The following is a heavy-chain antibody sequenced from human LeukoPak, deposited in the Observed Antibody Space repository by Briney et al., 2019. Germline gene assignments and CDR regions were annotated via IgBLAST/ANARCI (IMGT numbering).Heavy chain of an antibody. Sequence: GGSLRLSCAASGFTFSSYGMHWVRQAPGKGLEWVAFIRYDGSNKYYADSVKGRFTISRDNAKNTLYLQMNSLRAEDTAVYYCARTLIEYSVSSCYFDYWGQGTLVTVSS. V-gene: IGHV3-30*02. CDR3: ARTLIEYSVSSCYFDY. CDR1: GFTFSSYG. CDR2: IRYDGSNK. J-gene: IGHJ4*02. D-gene: IGHD6-6*01.